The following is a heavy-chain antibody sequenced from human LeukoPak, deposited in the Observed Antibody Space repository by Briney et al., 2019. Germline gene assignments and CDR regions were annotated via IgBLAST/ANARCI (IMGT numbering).Heavy chain of an antibody. D-gene: IGHD4-17*01. CDR1: GFTFSDHY. J-gene: IGHJ4*02. CDR3: ARAPYGDYEYYFDY. Sequence: GGSLRLSCAASGFTFSDHYMDWVRQAPGKGLEWVGRTRNKANSYTTEYAASVKGRFTISRDDSKNSLYLQMNSLKTEDTAVYYCARAPYGDYEYYFDYWGQGTLVTVSS. V-gene: IGHV3-72*01. CDR2: TRNKANSYTT.